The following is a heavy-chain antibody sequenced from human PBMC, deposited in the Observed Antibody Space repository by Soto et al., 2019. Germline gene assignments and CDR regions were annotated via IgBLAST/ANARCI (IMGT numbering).Heavy chain of an antibody. Sequence: GASVKVSCKASGYTFTSYDINWVRQATGQGLEWMGWMNPNSGNTGYAQKFQGRVTMTRNTSISTAYMELSSLRSEDTAVYYCARVPSPVDCSSTSCSHPYYYYGMDVWGQGTTVTVSS. J-gene: IGHJ6*02. CDR2: MNPNSGNT. CDR3: ARVPSPVDCSSTSCSHPYYYYGMDV. D-gene: IGHD2-2*01. V-gene: IGHV1-8*01. CDR1: GYTFTSYD.